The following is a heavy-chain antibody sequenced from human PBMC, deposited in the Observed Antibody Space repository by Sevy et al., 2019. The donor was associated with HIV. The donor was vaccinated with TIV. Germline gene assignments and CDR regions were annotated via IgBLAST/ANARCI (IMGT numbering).Heavy chain of an antibody. V-gene: IGHV3-7*01. CDR1: EFTFSSHW. Sequence: GGSLRLSCAASEFTFSSHWMSWVRQAPGKGLEWVANINQDGSRKYYVDSVKGRFTISRDNAKKSLSLQMNSLRAEDTAVYYCARDTGGIGLDVWGQGTTVTVSS. D-gene: IGHD6-13*01. CDR3: ARDTGGIGLDV. CDR2: INQDGSRK. J-gene: IGHJ6*02.